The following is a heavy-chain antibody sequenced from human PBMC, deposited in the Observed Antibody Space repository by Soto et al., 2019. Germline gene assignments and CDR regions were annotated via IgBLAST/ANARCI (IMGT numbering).Heavy chain of an antibody. D-gene: IGHD6-6*01. Sequence: SETLSLTCAVSCYSISSGYYWGWIRQPPGKGLEWIGSIYHSGSTYYNPSLKSRVTMSVDTSKNQFSLKLSSVTAADTAVYYCARDSSSSGDFDIWGQGTMVTVSS. V-gene: IGHV4-38-2*02. CDR2: IYHSGST. CDR3: ARDSSSSGDFDI. CDR1: CYSISSGYY. J-gene: IGHJ3*02.